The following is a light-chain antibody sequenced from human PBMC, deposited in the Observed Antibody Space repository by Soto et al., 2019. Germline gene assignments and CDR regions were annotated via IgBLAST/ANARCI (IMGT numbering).Light chain of an antibody. J-gene: IGKJ5*01. CDR3: QHARSFPIT. CDR2: AAS. CDR1: QNIDNW. V-gene: IGKV1-12*01. Sequence: IHMTDAPSSVSASVLYRVTITFLASQNIDNWLAWYQQKPGKAPKLLIYAASILRCGVPSRFSGSGSGTDFTLTISTLQPEDFATYSCQHARSFPITFGQGTRLEIK.